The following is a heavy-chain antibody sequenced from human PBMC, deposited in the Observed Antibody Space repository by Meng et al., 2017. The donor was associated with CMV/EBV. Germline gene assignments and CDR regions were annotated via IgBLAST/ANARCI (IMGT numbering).Heavy chain of an antibody. CDR1: XXXFGXYX. V-gene: IGHV3-74*01. D-gene: IGHD3-9*01. CDR3: IRDLVGNRDE. CDR2: IVTDGTVT. J-gene: IGHJ4*02. Sequence: QPVVXXRRSXVDSXXXFGXYXXHCVRQXPGEGLVWVSRIVTDGTVTSYAAFVGGRFTISRDNAKNTLYLQMRDLRADDSAVYYCIRDLVGNRDEWGQGTLVTVSS.